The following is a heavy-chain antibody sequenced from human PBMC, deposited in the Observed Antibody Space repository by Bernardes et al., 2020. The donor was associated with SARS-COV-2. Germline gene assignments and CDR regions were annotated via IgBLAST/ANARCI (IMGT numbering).Heavy chain of an antibody. Sequence: ETLSLTCTVSGGSISSSSYYWGWIRQPPGKGLEWIGSIYYSGSTYYNPSLKSRVTISVDTSKNQFSLKLSSVTAADTAVYYCARRSRHIVVVTAIPNYYLDYWGQGTLVSVSS. D-gene: IGHD2-21*02. CDR1: GGSISSSSYY. CDR2: IYYSGST. V-gene: IGHV4-39*01. J-gene: IGHJ4*02. CDR3: ARRSRHIVVVTAIPNYYLDY.